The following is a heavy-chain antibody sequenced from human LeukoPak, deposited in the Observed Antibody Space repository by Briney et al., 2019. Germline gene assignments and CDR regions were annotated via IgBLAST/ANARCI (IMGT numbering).Heavy chain of an antibody. J-gene: IGHJ4*02. CDR3: AKDEAWRPAAD. Sequence: GGSLRLSCAPSGFTFTNYAMSWVRQAPGKGLEWVSSITGSGDSAYYADSVKGRFTISRDNSRDTLYLQMNSLRAEDTAIYFCAKDEAWRPAADWGQGTLVTVSS. CDR2: ITGSGDSA. CDR1: GFTFTNYA. V-gene: IGHV3-23*01. D-gene: IGHD2-2*01.